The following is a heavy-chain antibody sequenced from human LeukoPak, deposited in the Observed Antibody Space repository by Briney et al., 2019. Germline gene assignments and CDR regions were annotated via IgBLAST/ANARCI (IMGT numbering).Heavy chain of an antibody. J-gene: IGHJ5*02. V-gene: IGHV1-3*01. Sequence: GASVKVSCKASGYTFTSYAMHWVRQAPGQRLEWMGWINAGNGNTKYSQKFQGRVTITRDTSASTAYMELSSLRSEDTAVYYCARDNYDFWSGYSNWSDPWGQGTLVTVSS. D-gene: IGHD3-3*01. CDR3: ARDNYDFWSGYSNWSDP. CDR1: GYTFTSYA. CDR2: INAGNGNT.